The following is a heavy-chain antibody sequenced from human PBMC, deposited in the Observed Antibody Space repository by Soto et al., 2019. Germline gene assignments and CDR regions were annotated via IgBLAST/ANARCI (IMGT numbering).Heavy chain of an antibody. D-gene: IGHD3-10*01. J-gene: IGHJ4*02. CDR3: ARDVGKNY. Sequence: LSLTCSVSGASVSSYYWSWFRQPVGKGLEWIGRIHSSGNLNYNPSLESRVTMSLDTSKNQFSLRLSSLTAADTALYLCARDVGKNYWGQGTRVTVSS. CDR1: GASVSSYY. V-gene: IGHV4-4*07. CDR2: IHSSGNL.